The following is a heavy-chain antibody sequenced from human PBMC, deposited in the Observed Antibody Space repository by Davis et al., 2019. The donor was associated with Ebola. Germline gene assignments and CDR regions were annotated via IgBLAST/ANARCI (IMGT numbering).Heavy chain of an antibody. CDR3: ARRDYGDYGAF. D-gene: IGHD4-17*01. Sequence: AASVKVSCKASGYTFTSYGISWVRQAPGQGLEWMGWINAFSGNTNYAQKLQGRVTMTTDTSTSTAYMELRSLRSDDTAVYYCARRDYGDYGAFWGQGTLVTVSS. CDR2: INAFSGNT. V-gene: IGHV1-18*01. CDR1: GYTFTSYG. J-gene: IGHJ4*02.